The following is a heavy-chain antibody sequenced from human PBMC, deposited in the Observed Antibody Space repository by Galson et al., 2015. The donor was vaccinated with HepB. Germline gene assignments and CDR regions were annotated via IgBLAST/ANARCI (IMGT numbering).Heavy chain of an antibody. J-gene: IGHJ4*02. CDR2: ISRAGDTS. Sequence: SLRLSCAASGFTFSNYGMSWVRQAPGKGLECVAAISRAGDTSDYAESVKGRFTVSRDSSKSTLYLQMNGLRAEDTARYYCCRGTTAPDYWAQGTLVTVSS. D-gene: IGHD2/OR15-2a*01. CDR3: CRGTTAPDY. CDR1: GFTFSNYG. V-gene: IGHV3-23*01.